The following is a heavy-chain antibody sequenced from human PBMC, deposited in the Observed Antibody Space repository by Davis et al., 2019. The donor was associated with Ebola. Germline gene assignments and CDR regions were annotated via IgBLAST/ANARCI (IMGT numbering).Heavy chain of an antibody. D-gene: IGHD2-2*01. CDR2: INPNTDDR. CDR3: ARESGYCSSTSCSKQSFDY. Sequence: ASVKVSCKTSGYIFTDYYMHWVRQAPGQGLEWMGWINPNTDDRGYVQKFQDRVTMTRDTSINTVYMQLSGVTSDDTAVYFCARESGYCSSTSCSKQSFDYWGQGTLVTVSS. J-gene: IGHJ4*02. CDR1: GYIFTDYY. V-gene: IGHV1-2*02.